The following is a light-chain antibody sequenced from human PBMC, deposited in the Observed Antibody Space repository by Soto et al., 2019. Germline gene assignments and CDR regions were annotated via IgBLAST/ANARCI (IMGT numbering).Light chain of an antibody. Sequence: QSVLTQPASVSGSPGQSITISCTGTSSDVGGYNYVSWYQQHPGKAPKLMIYDVSNRPSGVSNRFSGSKSGNTASLTISGLQAEDEADYYCSSYTSSSTPYSFGTGTKLTVL. CDR3: SSYTSSSTPYS. J-gene: IGLJ1*01. CDR2: DVS. V-gene: IGLV2-14*01. CDR1: SSDVGGYNY.